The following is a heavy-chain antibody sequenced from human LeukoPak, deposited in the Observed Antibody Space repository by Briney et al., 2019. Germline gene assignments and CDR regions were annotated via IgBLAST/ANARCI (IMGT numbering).Heavy chain of an antibody. V-gene: IGHV4-4*07. Sequence: SETLSLTCTVSGGSISSYYWSWIRQPAGKGLEWIGRIYTSGSTNYIPSLKSRVTMSVDTSKNQFSLKLSSVTAADTAVYYCARGNVLRYFDWLLSNWFDPWGQGTLVTVSS. CDR2: IYTSGST. CDR3: ARGNVLRYFDWLLSNWFDP. D-gene: IGHD3-9*01. J-gene: IGHJ5*02. CDR1: GGSISSYY.